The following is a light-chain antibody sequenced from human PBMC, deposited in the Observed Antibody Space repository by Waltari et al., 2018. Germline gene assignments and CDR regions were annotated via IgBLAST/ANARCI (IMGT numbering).Light chain of an antibody. V-gene: IGLV2-23*02. J-gene: IGLJ3*02. CDR1: RRDVGFFKL. CDR3: CSYAGRNIWV. CDR2: EVI. Sequence: QSALTQPASVSGSPGHSITIPCTGTRRDVGFFKLVSWYQQHPDKAPKLMVYEVIERPSGVSNRFSGSKSGNTASLTISGLQAEDEADYYCCSYAGRNIWVFGGGTKLTVL.